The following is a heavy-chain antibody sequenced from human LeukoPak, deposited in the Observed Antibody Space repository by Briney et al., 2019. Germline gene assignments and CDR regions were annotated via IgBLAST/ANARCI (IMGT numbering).Heavy chain of an antibody. Sequence: ASVTVSCKASGYSFTSYYMHWVRQVPGQGPEWMGLINPSGGTKYAQKFQDRVTMSRDTSTSTIYMELSSLRSEDRAVYYCAREGRSDYGASRSFDIWGQGTMVTVSS. CDR3: AREGRSDYGASRSFDI. CDR2: INPSGGT. D-gene: IGHD4-17*01. V-gene: IGHV1-46*01. CDR1: GYSFTSYY. J-gene: IGHJ3*02.